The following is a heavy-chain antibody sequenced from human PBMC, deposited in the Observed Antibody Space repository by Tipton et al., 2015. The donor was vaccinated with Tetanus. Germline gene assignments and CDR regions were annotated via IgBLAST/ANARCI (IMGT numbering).Heavy chain of an antibody. J-gene: IGHJ4*02. Sequence: TLSLTCTVSGVSMRNGGFSWSWIRQAPGKGLEWLGYISHSGTTNYNPSLMSRVTLSLDTARGQFSLKLTSVTAADAAVYFCARDRRDFAYDSRGFYSPLYYFDNWGQGVRVTVSS. CDR2: ISHSGTT. V-gene: IGHV4-30-2*05. D-gene: IGHD3-22*01. CDR3: ARDRRDFAYDSRGFYSPLYYFDN. CDR1: GVSMRNGGFS.